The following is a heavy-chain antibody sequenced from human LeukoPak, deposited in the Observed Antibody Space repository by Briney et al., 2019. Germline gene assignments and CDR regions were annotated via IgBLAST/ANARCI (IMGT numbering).Heavy chain of an antibody. CDR1: GFTFSTYW. Sequence: GGSLRLSCAASGFTFSTYWMNWVRQAPGKGLEWVANIKQGGSKKYYVDSVKGRFTISRDNAKNSLYLQMNSLRAEDTAVYYCAKDTGGPIDWWGQGTLVTVSS. CDR2: IKQGGSKK. CDR3: AKDTGGPIDW. J-gene: IGHJ4*02. V-gene: IGHV3-7*01. D-gene: IGHD3-16*02.